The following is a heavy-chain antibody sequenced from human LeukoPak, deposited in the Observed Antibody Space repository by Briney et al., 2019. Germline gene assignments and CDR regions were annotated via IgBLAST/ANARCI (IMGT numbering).Heavy chain of an antibody. CDR3: AKEVAAAGTSEFDY. J-gene: IGHJ4*02. D-gene: IGHD6-13*01. V-gene: IGHV3-23*01. Sequence: GGSLRLSCAASGFTMSHYGVSWVRQAPGKGLEWVSAISGSGGSTYYADSVKGRFTISRDNSKNTLYLQMNSLRAEDTAVYYCAKEVAAAGTSEFDYWGQGTLVTVSS. CDR1: GFTMSHYG. CDR2: ISGSGGST.